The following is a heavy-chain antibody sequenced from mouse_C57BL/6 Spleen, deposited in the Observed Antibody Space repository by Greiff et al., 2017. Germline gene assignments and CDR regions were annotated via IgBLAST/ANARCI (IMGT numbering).Heavy chain of an antibody. J-gene: IGHJ2*01. CDR3: ARVDGNYDYFDY. D-gene: IGHD2-1*01. Sequence: EVKLQESGPGLVKPSQSLSLTCSVTGYSITSGYYWNWIRQFPGNKLEWMGYISYDGSNNYNPSLKNRISITRDTSKNQFFLKLNSVTTEDTATYYCARVDGNYDYFDYWGQGTTLTVSS. V-gene: IGHV3-6*01. CDR2: ISYDGSN. CDR1: GYSITSGYY.